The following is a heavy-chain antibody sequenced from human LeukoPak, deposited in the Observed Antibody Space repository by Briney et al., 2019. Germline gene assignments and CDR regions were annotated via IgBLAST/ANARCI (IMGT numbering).Heavy chain of an antibody. CDR3: AREESLYYYFMDV. CDR2: ISSSSSYI. D-gene: IGHD2/OR15-2a*01. V-gene: IGHV3-21*01. Sequence: GGSLRLSCAASGFTFSSYSMNWVRQAPGKGLEWVSSISSSSSYIYYADSVKGRFTISRDNAKNSLYLQMNSLRAEDTSVYYCAREESLYYYFMDVWGKGTTVTISS. J-gene: IGHJ6*03. CDR1: GFTFSSYS.